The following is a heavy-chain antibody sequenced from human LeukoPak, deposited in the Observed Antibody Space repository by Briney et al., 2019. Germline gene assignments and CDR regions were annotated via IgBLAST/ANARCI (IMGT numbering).Heavy chain of an antibody. CDR2: INAYNGDT. CDR1: NYTFTSYG. Sequence: ASVKVACKASNYTFTSYGISWVRQAPGQGLEWMAWINAYNGDTNYAQKLQGRVTLTTDTSTSTAYMELRRLRSDDTAVYYCARDGSGVWFDYWGQGTLVTVSS. CDR3: ARDGSGVWFDY. V-gene: IGHV1-18*01. D-gene: IGHD3-10*01. J-gene: IGHJ4*02.